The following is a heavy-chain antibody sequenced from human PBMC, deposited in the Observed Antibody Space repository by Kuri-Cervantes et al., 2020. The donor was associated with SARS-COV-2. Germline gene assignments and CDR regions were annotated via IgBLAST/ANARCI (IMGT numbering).Heavy chain of an antibody. CDR1: GFTFSNAW. CDR3: ARDRRVGWADY. V-gene: IGHV3-15*01. CDR2: IKSKTDGGTT. D-gene: IGHD1-26*01. Sequence: GGSLRLSCAASGFTFSNAWMSWVRQAPGKWLEWVGRIKSKTDGGTTDYAAPVKGRFTISRDDSKNTLYLQMNSLKTEDTAVYYCARDRRVGWADYWGQGTLVTVSS. J-gene: IGHJ4*02.